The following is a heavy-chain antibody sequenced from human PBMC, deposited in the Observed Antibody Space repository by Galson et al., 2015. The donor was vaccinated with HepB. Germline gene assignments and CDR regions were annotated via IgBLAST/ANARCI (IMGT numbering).Heavy chain of an antibody. Sequence: SLRLSCAASGFTFSSYEMNWVRQAPGKGLEWVSYISRSGSTIYYADSVKGRFTISRDNAKNALYLRMNTLRAEDTAVYYCARTSYCSGGSCTGNWFDPWGQGTLFSGSS. D-gene: IGHD2-15*01. CDR3: ARTSYCSGGSCTGNWFDP. J-gene: IGHJ5*02. V-gene: IGHV3-48*03. CDR1: GFTFSSYE. CDR2: ISRSGSTI.